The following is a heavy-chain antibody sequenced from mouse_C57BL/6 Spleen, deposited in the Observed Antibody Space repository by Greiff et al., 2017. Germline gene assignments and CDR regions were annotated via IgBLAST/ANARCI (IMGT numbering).Heavy chain of an antibody. Sequence: EVKVVESGGGLVQPKGSLKLSCAASGFTFNTYAMHWVRQAPGKGLEWVARIRSKSSNYATYYADSVKDRFTISRDDSQSMLYLQMNNLKTEDTAMYYCVREGVLPYYYAMDYWGQGTSVTVSS. CDR2: IRSKSSNYAT. D-gene: IGHD1-1*01. CDR3: VREGVLPYYYAMDY. V-gene: IGHV10-3*01. CDR1: GFTFNTYA. J-gene: IGHJ4*01.